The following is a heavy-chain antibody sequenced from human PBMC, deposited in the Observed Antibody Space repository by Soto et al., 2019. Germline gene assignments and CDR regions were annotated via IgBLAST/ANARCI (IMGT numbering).Heavy chain of an antibody. J-gene: IGHJ6*03. D-gene: IGHD3-10*01. Sequence: SETLSLTCGISGDSISSRGYTWTWIRQPPGKGLEWIGYIYPSGAAYYNPSLKSRVTISLETSKNRVSLNVKSATAADRAVYDCASAGFSSILYIDFWGQGTTVTVSS. CDR3: ASAGFSSILYIDF. CDR2: IYPSGAA. CDR1: GDSISSRGYT. V-gene: IGHV4-30-2*01.